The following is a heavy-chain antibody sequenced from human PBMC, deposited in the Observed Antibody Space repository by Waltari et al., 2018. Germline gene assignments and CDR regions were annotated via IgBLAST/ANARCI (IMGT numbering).Heavy chain of an antibody. CDR3: ARSGTTVTTMGWFDP. CDR1: GFTFSSYS. CDR2: ISSSSSYI. D-gene: IGHD4-4*01. Sequence: EVQLVESGGGLVKPGGSLRLSCAASGFTFSSYSMHWVRKDQGKGMEWVSSISSSSSYIYYADSVKCRFTISRDNDKNALYLQMNSLRVEDTAVYDCARSGTTVTTMGWFDPWGQGTLVTVSS. J-gene: IGHJ5*02. V-gene: IGHV3-21*01.